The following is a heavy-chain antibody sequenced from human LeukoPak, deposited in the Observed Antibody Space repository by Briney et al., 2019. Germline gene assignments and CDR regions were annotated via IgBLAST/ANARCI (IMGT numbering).Heavy chain of an antibody. CDR2: ISNSGRT. CDR1: GGSISNSYQ. J-gene: IGHJ4*02. D-gene: IGHD3-3*01. V-gene: IGHV4-39*01. Sequence: PSETLSLTCSLVGGSISNSYQWGWIRPPPGKGLEWIGSISNSGRTNYNPSLKSRVTMSVDTSKNQFSLKLSSVTAADTAVYYCAGRDFWSGYYNYRGQGTLVTVSS. CDR3: AGRDFWSGYYNY.